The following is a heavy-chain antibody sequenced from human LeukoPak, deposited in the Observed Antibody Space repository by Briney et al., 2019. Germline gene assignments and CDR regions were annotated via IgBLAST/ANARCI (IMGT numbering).Heavy chain of an antibody. D-gene: IGHD4-17*01. CDR2: IKQDGSGN. J-gene: IGHJ4*02. V-gene: IGHV3-7*01. Sequence: GGSLTLYCAASGFTISSYWMSWVRKAPGKGLEWVANIKQDGSGNSYVDSVKGRFTISRDNGKNSLYLQMNRLRAEDTAVYYFARVSPKTVTTLQYFDYWGQETLVTVSS. CDR1: GFTISSYW. CDR3: ARVSPKTVTTLQYFDY.